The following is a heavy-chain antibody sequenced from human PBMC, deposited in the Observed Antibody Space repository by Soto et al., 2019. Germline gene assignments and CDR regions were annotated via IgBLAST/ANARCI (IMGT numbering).Heavy chain of an antibody. D-gene: IGHD5-18*01. V-gene: IGHV3-23*01. J-gene: IGHJ4*02. Sequence: GGSLRLSCAASGFTFSSYAMSWVRQAPGKGLEWVSAISGSGGGTYYADSVKGRFTISRDNSKNTLYLQMNSLRAEDTAVYYCAKTLEVRGYSYEVREWYFDYWGQGTLVTVSS. CDR2: ISGSGGGT. CDR3: AKTLEVRGYSYEVREWYFDY. CDR1: GFTFSSYA.